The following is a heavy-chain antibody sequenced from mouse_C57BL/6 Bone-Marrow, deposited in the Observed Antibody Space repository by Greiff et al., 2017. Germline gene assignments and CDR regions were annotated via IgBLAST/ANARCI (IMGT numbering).Heavy chain of an antibody. CDR3: AVPPDNYLAMDY. Sequence: QVQLQQPGPELVKPGASVKISCKASGYAFSSSWMNWVKQRPGQGLEWIGRLYPGDGDTNYNGKFKGKATLTADKSSSTAYMQLSSLTSEDSAVYFRAVPPDNYLAMDYWGQGTSVTVSS. J-gene: IGHJ4*01. V-gene: IGHV1-82*01. CDR2: LYPGDGDT. CDR1: GYAFSSSW.